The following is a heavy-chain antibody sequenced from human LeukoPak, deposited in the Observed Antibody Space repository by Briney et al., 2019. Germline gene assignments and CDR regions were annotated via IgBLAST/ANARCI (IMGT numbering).Heavy chain of an antibody. CDR2: ISGSGGST. D-gene: IGHD2-15*01. CDR1: GFTFSSYA. Sequence: QPGGSLRLSCAASGFTFSSYAMSWVRQAPGKGLEWVSVISGSGGSTYYADSVKGRFTISRGNSENTLYLQMNSLRAEDTAVYYCARRGDGGRSFDYWGQGTLVTVSS. J-gene: IGHJ4*02. V-gene: IGHV3-23*01. CDR3: ARRGDGGRSFDY.